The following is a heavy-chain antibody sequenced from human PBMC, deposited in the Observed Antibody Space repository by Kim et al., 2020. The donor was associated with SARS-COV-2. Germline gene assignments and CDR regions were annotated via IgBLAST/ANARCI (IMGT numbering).Heavy chain of an antibody. D-gene: IGHD2-8*01. Sequence: GGSLRLSCAASGFTFSSYWMHWVRQAPGKGLVWVSRINSDGSSTSYADSVKGRFTISRDNAKNTLYLQMNSLRAEDTAVYYCLQGGSTKRTVGAFDIWGQGTMVTVSS. J-gene: IGHJ3*02. CDR1: GFTFSSYW. CDR2: INSDGSST. CDR3: LQGGSTKRTVGAFDI. V-gene: IGHV3-74*01.